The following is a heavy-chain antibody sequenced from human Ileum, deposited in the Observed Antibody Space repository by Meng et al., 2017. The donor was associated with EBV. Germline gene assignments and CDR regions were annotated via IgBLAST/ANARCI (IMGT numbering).Heavy chain of an antibody. CDR2: IYYSGST. D-gene: IGHD3-22*01. CDR1: GYSISSTNW. J-gene: IGHJ4*02. Sequence: VQLKESGPGLVKPSDTLSLTCAVPGYSISSTNWWGWIRQPPGKGLEWIGYIYYSGSTSYNPSLKSRVTMSVDTSKNQFSLNLNSVTAVDTAVYYCARNVPGTSAYYDWGQGTLVTVSS. CDR3: ARNVPGTSAYYD. V-gene: IGHV4-28*01.